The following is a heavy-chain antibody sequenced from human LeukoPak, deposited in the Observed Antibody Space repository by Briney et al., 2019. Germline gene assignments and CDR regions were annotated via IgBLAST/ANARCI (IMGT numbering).Heavy chain of an antibody. V-gene: IGHV1-2*02. CDR1: GYTFTGYY. J-gene: IGHJ6*02. Sequence: ASVKVSCTASGYTFTGYYMHWVRQAPGQGLEWMGWINPNSGGTNYAQKFQGRVTMTRDTSISTAYMELSRLRSDDTAVYYCARDQVAVAAFYYYGMDVWGQGTTVTVSS. CDR2: INPNSGGT. D-gene: IGHD6-19*01. CDR3: ARDQVAVAAFYYYGMDV.